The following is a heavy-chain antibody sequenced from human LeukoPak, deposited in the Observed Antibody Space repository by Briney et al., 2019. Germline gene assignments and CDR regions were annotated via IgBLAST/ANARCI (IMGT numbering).Heavy chain of an antibody. D-gene: IGHD3-10*01. CDR2: INSSGGST. CDR3: ARGGSGSYGIDY. CDR1: GYTFTSYG. Sequence: GASVKVSCKASGYTFTSYGISWARQAPGQGLEWMAMINSSGGSTSYTQKLQGRVTMTRDTSTSTVYMELSSLRSEDTAVYYCARGGSGSYGIDYWGQGTLVTVSS. J-gene: IGHJ4*02. V-gene: IGHV1-46*01.